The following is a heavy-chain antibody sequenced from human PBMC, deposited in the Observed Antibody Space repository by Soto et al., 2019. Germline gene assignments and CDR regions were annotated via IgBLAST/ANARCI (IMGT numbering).Heavy chain of an antibody. J-gene: IGHJ4*02. V-gene: IGHV4-59*13. CDR3: AKSLWDTSGWKTDY. CDR1: GGSLSSYY. D-gene: IGHD6-19*01. CDR2: IYYSGST. Sequence: SETLSLTCTVSGGSLSSYYWSWIRQPPGKGLEWIGYIYYSGSTNYNPSLKSRVTISVDTSKNQFSLKLSSVTAADTAVYYCAKSLWDTSGWKTDYWGQGTLVTVSS.